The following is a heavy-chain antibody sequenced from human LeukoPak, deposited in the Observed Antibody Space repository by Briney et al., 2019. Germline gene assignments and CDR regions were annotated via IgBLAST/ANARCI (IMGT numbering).Heavy chain of an antibody. CDR3: ARGPAAAAGTAYYFDY. CDR2: FDPEDGET. J-gene: IGHJ4*02. Sequence: AASVKVSCKVSGYTLTELSMHWVRQAPGKGLDWMGGFDPEDGETIYAQKFQGRVTMTRDMSSSTVYMELSGLRSDDTAVYYCARGPAAAAGTAYYFDYWGQGTLVTVSS. V-gene: IGHV1-24*01. CDR1: GYTLTELS. D-gene: IGHD6-13*01.